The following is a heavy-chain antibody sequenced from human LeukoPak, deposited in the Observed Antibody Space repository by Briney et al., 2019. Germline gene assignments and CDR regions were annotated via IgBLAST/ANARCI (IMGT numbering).Heavy chain of an antibody. V-gene: IGHV4-59*01. CDR1: GGSISSYY. CDR2: IYYSGST. Sequence: PSETLSLTCTVSGGSISSYYWSWIRQPPGKGLEWIGYIYYSGSTNYNPSPKSRVTISVDTSKNQFSLKLSSVTAADTAVYYCARELTTVTTRWFDPWGQGTLVTVSS. D-gene: IGHD4-17*01. CDR3: ARELTTVTTRWFDP. J-gene: IGHJ5*02.